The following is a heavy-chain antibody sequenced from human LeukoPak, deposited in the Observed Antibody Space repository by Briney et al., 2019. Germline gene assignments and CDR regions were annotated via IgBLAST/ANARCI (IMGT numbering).Heavy chain of an antibody. J-gene: IGHJ4*02. D-gene: IGHD2-15*01. Sequence: SETLSLTCVVSGYSISSEYFWGWIRQPPGKSLEWIGTISHSVTTFYKPSLKTPATTSLDTSKNQFSLKLSSVTAAETAVYYCVRDVGRLRSDYWGQGTLVTVSS. V-gene: IGHV4-38-2*02. CDR1: GYSISSEYF. CDR2: ISHSVTT. CDR3: VRDVGRLRSDY.